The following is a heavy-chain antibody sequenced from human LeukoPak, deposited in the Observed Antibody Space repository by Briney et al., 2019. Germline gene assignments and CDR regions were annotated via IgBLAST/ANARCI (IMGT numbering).Heavy chain of an antibody. CDR1: GFSFSNYP. CDR3: ARANTIFGVVIRPFDY. CDR2: ISYSGST. Sequence: LRLSCAASGFSFSNYPMSWIRQHPGKGLEWIGYISYSGSTYYNPSLKSRVTISVDTSKNQFSLKLSSVTAADTAVYYCARANTIFGVVIRPFDYWGQGTLVTVSS. D-gene: IGHD3-3*01. V-gene: IGHV4-31*02. J-gene: IGHJ4*02.